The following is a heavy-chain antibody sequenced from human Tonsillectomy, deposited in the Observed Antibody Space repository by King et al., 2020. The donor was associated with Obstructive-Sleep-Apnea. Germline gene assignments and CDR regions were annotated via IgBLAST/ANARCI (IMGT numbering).Heavy chain of an antibody. Sequence: VQLVESGTEVKKPGASVKVSCKASGYTFTGYYIHWVRQAPGQGLEWIGRINPNSGGPNYAQKFQGWVTMTRETSISTAYMELSRLRSDDTAVYYCARDKISGYGLCDYWGQGTLVTVSS. V-gene: IGHV1-2*04. CDR3: ARDKISGYGLCDY. D-gene: IGHD5-12*01. J-gene: IGHJ4*02. CDR1: GYTFTGYY. CDR2: INPNSGGP.